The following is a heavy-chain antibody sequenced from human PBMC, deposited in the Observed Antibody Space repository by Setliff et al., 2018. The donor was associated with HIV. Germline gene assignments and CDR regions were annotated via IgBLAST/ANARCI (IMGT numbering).Heavy chain of an antibody. CDR3: TTRLSGSYIPNWFDP. V-gene: IGHV3-15*01. Sequence: PGGSLRLSCVASGLPFYNYWMTWLRRAPGKGPEWVGRIKSKDDGGTREYAAPVKGRFTISRDDSKNTVYLQMNSLKTEDTAVYYCTTRLSGSYIPNWFDPWGQGTLVTVSS. CDR1: GLPFYNYW. D-gene: IGHD1-26*01. CDR2: IKSKDDGGTR. J-gene: IGHJ5*02.